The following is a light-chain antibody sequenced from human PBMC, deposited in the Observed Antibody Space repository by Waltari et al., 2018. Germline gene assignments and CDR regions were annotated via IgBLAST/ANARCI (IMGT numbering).Light chain of an antibody. CDR3: CSYAGSYTGV. Sequence: QSALTQPRSVSGSPGQSVTISCTGTSSDVGGYNYVSWYQQHPGKAPKHMIYDVSKRPSGVPDRFSGSQSGNTASLTISGLQADDEADYYCCSYAGSYTGVFGTGSKVTVL. CDR1: SSDVGGYNY. J-gene: IGLJ1*01. V-gene: IGLV2-11*01. CDR2: DVS.